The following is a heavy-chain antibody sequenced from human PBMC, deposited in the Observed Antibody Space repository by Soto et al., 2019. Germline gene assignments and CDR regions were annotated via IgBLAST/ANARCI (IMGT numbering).Heavy chain of an antibody. CDR1: GGSVSGYY. Sequence: SETLSLTCAVYGGSVSGYYWSWIRQPPGKGLEWIGENNHSGSTNYNPSLKSRVTISVDTSKNQFSLKLSSVTAADTAVYYCASLLWSGELSLNGGYYGHFDYWGQGTLVTVSS. V-gene: IGHV4-34*01. CDR3: ASLLWSGELSLNGGYYGHFDY. J-gene: IGHJ4*02. D-gene: IGHD3-10*01. CDR2: NNHSGST.